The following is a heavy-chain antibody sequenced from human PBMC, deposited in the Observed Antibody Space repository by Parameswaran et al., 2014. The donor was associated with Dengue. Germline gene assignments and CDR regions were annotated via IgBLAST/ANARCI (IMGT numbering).Heavy chain of an antibody. CDR3: ITDPGKYPDY. D-gene: IGHD2-2*01. V-gene: IGHV3-15*01. CDR2: IKNKLDGGTT. Sequence: VRQAPGKGPAVGCRIKNKLDGGTTDYAAPVKGRFSISRDDSKNMLYLEMNSLRAEDTAVYYCITDPGKYPDYWGQGTLVTVSS. J-gene: IGHJ4*02.